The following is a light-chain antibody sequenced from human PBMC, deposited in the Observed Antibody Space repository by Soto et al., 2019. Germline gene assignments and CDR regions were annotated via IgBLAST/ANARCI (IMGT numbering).Light chain of an antibody. Sequence: EIVMTQSPATLSVSPGETASLSCRASQSAGNFLAWYQQKPGQAPRLLIYDASTRATGIPARFSGSGSGTDFTLTISSLQSEDFAVYYCQQHNKWPLTFGGGTKVDIK. V-gene: IGKV3-15*01. J-gene: IGKJ4*01. CDR3: QQHNKWPLT. CDR1: QSAGNF. CDR2: DAS.